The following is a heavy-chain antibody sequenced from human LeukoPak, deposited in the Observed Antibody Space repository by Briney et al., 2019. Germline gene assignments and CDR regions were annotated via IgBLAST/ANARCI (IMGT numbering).Heavy chain of an antibody. CDR3: ARGGYYYDSRGYYHDAFDI. J-gene: IGHJ3*02. CDR2: IYSGGGT. D-gene: IGHD3-22*01. Sequence: PGGSLRLSCAASGFAVSSNYMNWVRQAPGKGLKWVSIIYSGGGTYYANSVRGRFTISRDNSNNTLYLQMNSLRDEDTAVYYCARGGYYYDSRGYYHDAFDIWGQGTMVTVSS. V-gene: IGHV3-53*01. CDR1: GFAVSSNY.